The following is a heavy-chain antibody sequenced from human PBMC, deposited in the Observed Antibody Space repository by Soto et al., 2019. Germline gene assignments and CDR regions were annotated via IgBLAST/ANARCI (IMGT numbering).Heavy chain of an antibody. CDR1: GYTFTDYY. CDR3: ASGGSSNWPDF. J-gene: IGHJ4*02. V-gene: IGHV1-2*02. CDR2: INANSGGT. D-gene: IGHD6-13*01. Sequence: QVQLVQSGAEVKKPGASVKVSCKASGYTFTDYYMHWVRQAPGKGIEWMGWINANSGGTNYPQKFQGRVTMTRDTSISTVYMELSSLRSDDTAVYYCASGGSSNWPDFWGRGTLVTVSS.